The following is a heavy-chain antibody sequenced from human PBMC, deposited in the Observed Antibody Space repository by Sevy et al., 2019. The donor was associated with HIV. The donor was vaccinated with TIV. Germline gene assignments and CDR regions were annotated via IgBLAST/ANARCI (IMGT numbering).Heavy chain of an antibody. J-gene: IGHJ6*02. CDR2: ISAYNGNT. V-gene: IGHV1-18*01. CDR3: ARKRIVVVPAANEDYYYGMDV. CDR1: GYTFTSYG. Sequence: ASVKVSCKASGYTFTSYGISWVRQAPGQGLEWMGWISAYNGNTNYAQKLQGRVTMTTDTSTSTAYMGLRSLGSDDTAVYYCARKRIVVVPAANEDYYYGMDVWGQGTTVTVSS. D-gene: IGHD2-2*01.